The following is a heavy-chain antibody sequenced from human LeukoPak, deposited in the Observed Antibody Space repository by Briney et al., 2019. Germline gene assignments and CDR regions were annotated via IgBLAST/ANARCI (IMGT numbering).Heavy chain of an antibody. D-gene: IGHD2-2*01. CDR3: ARVDCRSTSCSPFDY. Sequence: GRSLRLSCAASGFTFSTFSMHWVRQAPGKGLEWVAVILYDGSTQYYADSVRGRFTASRDNSKDALYLQMNSLRVEDTAVYYCARVDCRSTSCSPFDYWGQGTLVTVSS. J-gene: IGHJ4*02. CDR1: GFTFSTFS. CDR2: ILYDGSTQ. V-gene: IGHV3-30*04.